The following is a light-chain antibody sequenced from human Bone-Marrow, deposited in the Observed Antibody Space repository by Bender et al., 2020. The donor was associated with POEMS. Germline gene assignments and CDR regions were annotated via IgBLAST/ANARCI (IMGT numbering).Light chain of an antibody. Sequence: QFVLTQSPSASASLGASVNVTCTLSSGHSSYAIAWHQQQPEKAPRYLMRLYSDGSHKRGGGIPDRFSGSISGAERYLTISSLQSEDEADYYCQTWGAGSSLVFGGGTKLTVL. CDR1: SGHSSYA. J-gene: IGLJ3*02. CDR2: LYSDGSH. V-gene: IGLV4-69*01. CDR3: QTWGAGSSLV.